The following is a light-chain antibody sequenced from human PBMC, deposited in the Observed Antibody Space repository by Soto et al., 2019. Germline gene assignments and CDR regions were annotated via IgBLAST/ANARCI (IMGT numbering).Light chain of an antibody. Sequence: QSVLTQPPSASGTPGQRFSITCSGSGSNFGNTAVNWYQLFPGMAPKLVIYSNDRRPSGVPDRFSGSKSGTSASLAISGLQSEDEADYYCAIWDDSLYCWRFGGGTKVTVL. V-gene: IGLV1-44*01. J-gene: IGLJ3*02. CDR1: GSNFGNTA. CDR2: SND. CDR3: AIWDDSLYCWR.